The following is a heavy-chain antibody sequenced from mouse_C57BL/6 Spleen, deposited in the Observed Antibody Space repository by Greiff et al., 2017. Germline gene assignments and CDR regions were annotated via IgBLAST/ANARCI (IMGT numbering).Heavy chain of an antibody. D-gene: IGHD1-1*01. CDR1: GYTFTSYW. J-gene: IGHJ1*03. CDR2: IDPSDSYT. Sequence: QVQLQQPGAELVMPGASVKLSCKASGYTFTSYWMHWVKQRPGQGLEWIGEIDPSDSYTNYNQKFKGKSTLTVDTSSSTAYMQLSSLTSADSAVYYCARVSRYWYFDVWGTGTTVTVSS. CDR3: ARVSRYWYFDV. V-gene: IGHV1-69*01.